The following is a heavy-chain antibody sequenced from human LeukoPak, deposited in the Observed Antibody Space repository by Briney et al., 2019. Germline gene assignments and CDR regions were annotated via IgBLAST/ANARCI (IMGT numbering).Heavy chain of an antibody. CDR1: GFTFSSYA. CDR2: ISYDGSNK. Sequence: GGSLKLSCAASGFTFSSYAIHWVRQAPGKGLEWVAVISYDGSNKYYADSVKGRFTISRDNSKNTLYLQMNSLRAEDTAVYYCARAELLHYFDYWGQGTLVTVSS. D-gene: IGHD1-26*01. CDR3: ARAELLHYFDY. J-gene: IGHJ4*02. V-gene: IGHV3-30-3*01.